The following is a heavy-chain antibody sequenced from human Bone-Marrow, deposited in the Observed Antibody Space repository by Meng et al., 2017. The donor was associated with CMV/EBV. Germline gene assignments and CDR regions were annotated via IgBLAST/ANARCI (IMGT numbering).Heavy chain of an antibody. CDR3: VREVAAAYFDP. Sequence: ETLSLTCAASGFTVSSNYMSWVRQAPGKGLEWVSVIYSGGSTYYADSVKGRFTISRDNSKNMLYLQMNSLRAEDTAVYFCVREVAAAYFDPWGQGTLVTVSS. CDR1: GFTVSSNY. D-gene: IGHD2-15*01. J-gene: IGHJ5*02. CDR2: IYSGGST. V-gene: IGHV3-53*01.